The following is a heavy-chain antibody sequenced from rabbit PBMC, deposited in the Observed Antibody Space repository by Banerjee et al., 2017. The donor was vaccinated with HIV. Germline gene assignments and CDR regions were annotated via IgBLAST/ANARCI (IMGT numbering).Heavy chain of an antibody. V-gene: IGHV1S45*01. CDR3: TRDPLYYSL. CDR1: GFSFSSGYD. D-gene: IGHD1-1*01. CDR2: IYADSSGST. J-gene: IGHJ6*01. Sequence: QEQLVESGGGLVQPEGSLTLTCTASGFSFSSGYDMCWVRQAPGKGLEWIACIYADSSGSTYYASWVKGRFTISKTSSTTVTLQMTSLTAADTATYFCTRDPLYYSLWGPGTLVTV.